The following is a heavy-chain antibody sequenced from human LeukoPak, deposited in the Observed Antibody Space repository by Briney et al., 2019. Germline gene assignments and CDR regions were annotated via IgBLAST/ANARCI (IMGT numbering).Heavy chain of an antibody. J-gene: IGHJ4*02. Sequence: SETLSLTCTVFGGSISIYYWSWIRQPPGKGLEWIGYIYTSGSTNYNPSLKSRVTISVDTSKNQFSLKLSSVTAADTAVYYCARRQTYFDYWGQGTLVTVSS. CDR3: ARRQTYFDY. V-gene: IGHV4-4*09. CDR1: GGSISIYY. CDR2: IYTSGST.